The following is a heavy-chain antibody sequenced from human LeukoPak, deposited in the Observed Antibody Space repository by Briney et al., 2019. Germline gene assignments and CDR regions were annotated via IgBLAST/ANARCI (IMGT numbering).Heavy chain of an antibody. CDR3: GRAYYDSSGSPIFDY. D-gene: IGHD3-22*01. J-gene: IGHJ4*02. V-gene: IGHV4-30-4*01. Sequence: SETLSLTCTVSGGSISSGDYYWSWIRQPPGKGLEWIGYIYYSGSTYYNPSLKSRVTISVDTSKNQFSLKLSSVTAADTAVYYCGRAYYDSSGSPIFDYWGQGTLVTVSS. CDR1: GGSISSGDYY. CDR2: IYYSGST.